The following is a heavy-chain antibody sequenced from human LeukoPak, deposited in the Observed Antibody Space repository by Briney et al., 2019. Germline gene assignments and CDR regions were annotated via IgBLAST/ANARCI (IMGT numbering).Heavy chain of an antibody. CDR1: GYTFTGYY. D-gene: IGHD3-3*01. CDR3: ARGAALRRFLEWSKYWFDP. V-gene: IGHV1-2*02. Sequence: GASVKVSCKASGYTFTGYYMHWVRQAPGQGVEWMGWINPNSGGTNYAQKFQGRVTMTRDTSISTAYMELSRLRSDDTAVYYCARGAALRRFLEWSKYWFDPWGQGTLVTVSS. CDR2: INPNSGGT. J-gene: IGHJ5*02.